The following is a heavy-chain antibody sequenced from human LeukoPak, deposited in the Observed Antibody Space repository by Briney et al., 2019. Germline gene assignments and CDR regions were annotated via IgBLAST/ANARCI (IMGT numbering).Heavy chain of an antibody. D-gene: IGHD5-18*01. J-gene: IGHJ4*02. Sequence: ETLSLTCTVSGGSISSYYWSWVRQAPGKGLEWVSAISADSYYTYYADSVQGRFTISRDNSKNTLYLQMNSLRAEDTALYYCANFVDTSMGGNDYWGQGTLVTVSS. CDR3: ANFVDTSMGGNDY. CDR1: GGSISSYY. V-gene: IGHV3-23*01. CDR2: ISADSYYT.